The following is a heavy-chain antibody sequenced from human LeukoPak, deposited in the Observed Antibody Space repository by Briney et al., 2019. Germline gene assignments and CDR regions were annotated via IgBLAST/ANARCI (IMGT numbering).Heavy chain of an antibody. CDR1: GGSFSGYY. D-gene: IGHD3-22*01. Sequence: SETPSLTCAVYGGSFSGYYWSWIRQPPGKGLEWIWEINHSGSTNYNPSLKSRVTISVDTSKNQFSLKLSSVTAADTAVYYCANYYDSSGYWGQGTLVTVSS. CDR3: ANYYDSSGY. CDR2: INHSGST. J-gene: IGHJ4*02. V-gene: IGHV4-34*01.